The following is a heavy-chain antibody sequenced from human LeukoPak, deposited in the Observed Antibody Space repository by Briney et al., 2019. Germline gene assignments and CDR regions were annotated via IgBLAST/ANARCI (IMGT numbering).Heavy chain of an antibody. CDR3: ARENRRGNWFDP. CDR2: INPNSGGT. Sequence: ASVKVSCTASGYTFTGYYMHWVRQAPGQGLEWMGRINPNSGGTNYAQKFQGRVTMTRDTSISTAYMELSRLRSDDTAVYYCARENRRGNWFDPWGQGTLVTVSS. D-gene: IGHD1-14*01. CDR1: GYTFTGYY. V-gene: IGHV1-2*06. J-gene: IGHJ5*02.